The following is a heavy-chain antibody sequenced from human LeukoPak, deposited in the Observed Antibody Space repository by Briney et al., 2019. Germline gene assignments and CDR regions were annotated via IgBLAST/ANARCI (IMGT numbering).Heavy chain of an antibody. V-gene: IGHV4-39*07. D-gene: IGHD3-9*01. CDR2: IYNSGST. J-gene: IGHJ5*02. CDR1: GGSISTGTYY. Sequence: SETLSLTCTVSGGSISTGTYYWGWIRQPPGKGLEWIGSIYNSGSTYYNPSLKSRVTISVDTSKNQFSLKLSSVTAADTAVYYCARVILTGVNWFDPWGQGTLVTVSS. CDR3: ARVILTGVNWFDP.